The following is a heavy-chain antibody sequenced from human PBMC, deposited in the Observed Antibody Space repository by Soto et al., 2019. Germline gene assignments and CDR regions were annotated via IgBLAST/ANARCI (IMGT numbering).Heavy chain of an antibody. Sequence: QVQLVESGGGVVQPGRSLRLSCAASGFTFSTYAMHWVRQAPGKGLEWVAVISYAESDKLYADSVKGRFTISKDNSKNTLYLQMNSLRVEDTAGYYCVKSQFSDSGGYPLASWGQGTLVTVSS. CDR2: ISYAESDK. V-gene: IGHV3-30*18. J-gene: IGHJ4*02. CDR3: VKSQFSDSGGYPLAS. CDR1: GFTFSTYA. D-gene: IGHD3-22*01.